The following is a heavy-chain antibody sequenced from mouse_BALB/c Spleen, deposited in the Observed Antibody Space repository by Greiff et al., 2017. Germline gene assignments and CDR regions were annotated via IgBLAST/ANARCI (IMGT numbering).Heavy chain of an antibody. Sequence: EVQGVESGGGLVKPGGSLKLSCAASGFTFSSYAMSWVRQTPEKRLEWVASISSGGSTYYPDSVKGRFTISRDNARNILYLQMSSLRSEDTAMYYCAREGSYDGYYGDAMDYWGQGTSVTVSS. CDR3: AREGSYDGYYGDAMDY. CDR2: ISSGGST. J-gene: IGHJ4*01. D-gene: IGHD2-3*01. CDR1: GFTFSSYA. V-gene: IGHV5-6-5*01.